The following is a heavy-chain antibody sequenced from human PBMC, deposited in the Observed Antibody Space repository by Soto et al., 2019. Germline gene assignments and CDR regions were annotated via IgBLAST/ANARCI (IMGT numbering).Heavy chain of an antibody. V-gene: IGHV4-39*01. Sequence: QLQLQESGPGLVQPSETLSLTCIVSGDSINSNTYYWAWIRQSPGEGLEWIGSIYYTGSAFYNPALKSRVSTTVETSKTEFPLKMDSVTAADTCAYFGARPLLGATIFSGFDSWGRGILVTVSS. CDR1: GDSINSNTYY. J-gene: IGHJ4*02. CDR3: ARPLLGATIFSGFDS. CDR2: IYYTGSA. D-gene: IGHD5-12*01.